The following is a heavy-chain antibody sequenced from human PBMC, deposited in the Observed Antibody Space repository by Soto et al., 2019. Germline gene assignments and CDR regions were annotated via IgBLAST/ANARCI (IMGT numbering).Heavy chain of an antibody. V-gene: IGHV3-23*01. Sequence: GGSLRLSCTPSGFTFSSYAMTWVRQAPGKGLEWVSAISAGGSGTYYADSVKGRFTISRDNSENTLYLQMNSLRAEDTAVYHCAKMYAARHMDVWGKGTTVTVSS. CDR3: AKMYAARHMDV. J-gene: IGHJ6*03. D-gene: IGHD6-6*01. CDR2: ISAGGSGT. CDR1: GFTFSSYA.